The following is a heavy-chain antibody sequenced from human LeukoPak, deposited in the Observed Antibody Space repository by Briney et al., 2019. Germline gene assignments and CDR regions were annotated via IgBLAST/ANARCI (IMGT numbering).Heavy chain of an antibody. D-gene: IGHD2-15*01. CDR3: ARDIGYCSGGSCYAGGFDY. CDR1: GFTFSSYA. CDR2: ISYDGSNK. J-gene: IGHJ4*02. Sequence: GGSLRLSCAASGFTFSSYAMHWVRQAPGKVLEWVAVISYDGSNKYYADSVKGRFTISRDNAKNSLYLQMNSLRAEDTAVYYCARDIGYCSGGSCYAGGFDYWGQGTLVTVSS. V-gene: IGHV3-30*04.